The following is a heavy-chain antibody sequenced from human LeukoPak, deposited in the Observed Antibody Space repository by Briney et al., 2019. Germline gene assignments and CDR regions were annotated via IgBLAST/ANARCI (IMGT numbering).Heavy chain of an antibody. D-gene: IGHD1-26*01. CDR1: GFTFSSYW. J-gene: IGHJ6*03. V-gene: IGHV3-7*01. Sequence: GGSLRLSCAASGFTFSSYWMNWVRQAPGKGLEWVANIKQDGSEKYYVDSVKGRFTISRDNAKNSLYLQMNSLRAEDTAVYYCAKLGIDSGYYYYYYMDVWGKGTTVTVSS. CDR2: IKQDGSEK. CDR3: AKLGIDSGYYYYYYMDV.